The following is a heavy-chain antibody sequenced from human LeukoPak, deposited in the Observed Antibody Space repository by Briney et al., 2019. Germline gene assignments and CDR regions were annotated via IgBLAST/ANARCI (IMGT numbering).Heavy chain of an antibody. D-gene: IGHD1-26*01. CDR1: GYIFTDYN. J-gene: IGHJ4*02. CDR2: INPNSGGT. V-gene: IGHV1-2*06. CDR3: VTGMVGGTNY. Sequence: ASVKVSRKASGYIFTDYNLYWVRQAPAQGPEYMGLINPNSGGTNYAQKFQVRVTMTRDTAISTAYMELTSLRSDDTAVYYCVTGMVGGTNYWGQGTLVTVSS.